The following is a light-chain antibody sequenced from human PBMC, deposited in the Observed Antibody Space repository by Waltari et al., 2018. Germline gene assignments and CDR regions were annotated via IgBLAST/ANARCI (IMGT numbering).Light chain of an antibody. CDR3: CSYAGGSLYV. CDR2: DVT. CDR1: SNDVGGYNS. J-gene: IGLJ1*01. Sequence: QSALTQPRSVSGSPGPSVTISCTGTSNDVGGYNSVSWYQQHPGKAPKLMISDVTKRPSGVPDRFSGSKSGNTASLTISGLQAEDEADYYCCSYAGGSLYVFGAGTKVSVL. V-gene: IGLV2-11*01.